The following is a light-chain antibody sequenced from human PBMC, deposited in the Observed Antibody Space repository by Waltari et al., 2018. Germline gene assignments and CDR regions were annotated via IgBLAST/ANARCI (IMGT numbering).Light chain of an antibody. CDR1: QDISTS. CDR3: QQSFSAPYT. Sequence: DIQLTQSPSSLPASAGDRVTITCRTSQDISTSLNWYQQRPKAAPRLLIASASGLQTGVPSRFSASGSGTQFSLTIHDLQPDDFATYLCQQSFSAPYTFGRGT. V-gene: IGKV1-39*01. J-gene: IGKJ2*01. CDR2: SAS.